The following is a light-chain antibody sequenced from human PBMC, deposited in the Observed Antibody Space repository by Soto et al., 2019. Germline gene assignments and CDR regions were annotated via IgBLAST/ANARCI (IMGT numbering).Light chain of an antibody. CDR3: SSYAGSYTYV. CDR2: DVS. CDR1: SSDVGDYNY. Sequence: QSALTQPASVSGSPGQSITISCTGTSSDVGDYNYVSWYQQHPGKAPKLMIYDVSKRPSGVPDRFSGSKSGNTASLTISGLQAEDEADYYCSSYAGSYTYVFATGTKVTVL. V-gene: IGLV2-11*01. J-gene: IGLJ1*01.